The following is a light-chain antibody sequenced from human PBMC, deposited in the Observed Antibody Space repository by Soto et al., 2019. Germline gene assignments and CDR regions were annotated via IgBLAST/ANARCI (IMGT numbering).Light chain of an antibody. CDR3: HQYYRSPNT. V-gene: IGKV4-1*01. CDR2: WAS. Sequence: IVMTQSPASLAVSLGERATINCRSSQSVFQSFHRKNLIAWYQQKPRQPPKLLFYWASARESGVPDRFSVSESGTDFTLTINSLQAEDVAVYYCHQYYRSPNTFGGGTKLEIK. CDR1: QSVFQSFHRKNL. J-gene: IGKJ2*01.